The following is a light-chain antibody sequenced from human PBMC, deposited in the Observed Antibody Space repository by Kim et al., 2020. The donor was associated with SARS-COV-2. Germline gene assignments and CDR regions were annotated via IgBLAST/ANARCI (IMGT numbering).Light chain of an antibody. CDR3: PVWDGSGPHWV. Sequence: SYELTQPPSVSVAPGKTAAITCGGDNIGSKSVHWFQQKAGQAPVLVIYYDSDRSSGIPERFSGSNSGNPASLLINRVEAGDEADYYCPVWDGSGPHWVFG. CDR1: NIGSKS. CDR2: YDS. J-gene: IGLJ3*02. V-gene: IGLV3-21*04.